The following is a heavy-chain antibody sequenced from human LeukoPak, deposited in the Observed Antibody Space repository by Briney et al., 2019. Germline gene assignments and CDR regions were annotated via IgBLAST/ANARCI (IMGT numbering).Heavy chain of an antibody. V-gene: IGHV3-9*01. D-gene: IGHD3-10*01. CDR3: GKDISAGGMDV. J-gene: IGHJ6*02. CDR1: GFTFNKYT. CDR2: IGWNSART. Sequence: SGGSLRLSCAASGFTFNKYTMTWVRQTPGKGLEWVSGIGWNSARTGYADSVRGRFTISRDNAKNSLYLQMNSLRAEDTALYYCGKDISAGGMDVWGQGTTVTVSS.